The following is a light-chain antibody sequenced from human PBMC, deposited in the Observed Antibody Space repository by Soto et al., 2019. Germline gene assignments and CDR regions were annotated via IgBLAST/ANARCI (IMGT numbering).Light chain of an antibody. CDR3: QQYDNLPYT. Sequence: DIQMTQSPSSLSASVGDRVTITCQASQDIGHFLNWYQQKSGKAPRRLIYGASNLDTGVPSRFTGRVSGTDFLLTSSRLQPEDVATYYCQQYDNLPYTFGQGTKLEIK. J-gene: IGKJ2*01. CDR2: GAS. CDR1: QDIGHF. V-gene: IGKV1-33*01.